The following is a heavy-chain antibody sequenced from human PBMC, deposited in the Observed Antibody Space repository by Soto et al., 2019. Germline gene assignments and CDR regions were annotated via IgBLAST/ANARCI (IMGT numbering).Heavy chain of an antibody. D-gene: IGHD4-4*01. CDR2: IYYSGST. CDR1: GGSISSYY. Sequence: SETLSLTCTVSGGSISSYYWSWIRQPPGKGLEWIGYIYYSGSTNYNRSLKSRVTISVDTSKNQFSLKLSSVTAADTAVYYCARDRNSRGDYYYGMDVWGQGTTVTVSS. J-gene: IGHJ6*02. CDR3: ARDRNSRGDYYYGMDV. V-gene: IGHV4-59*01.